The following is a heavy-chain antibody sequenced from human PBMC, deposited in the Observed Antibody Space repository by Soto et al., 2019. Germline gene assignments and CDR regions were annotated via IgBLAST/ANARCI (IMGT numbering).Heavy chain of an antibody. Sequence: GGSLRLSCAASGFTFRSYGMHWVRQAPGKGLEWVAVISYDGSNKYYADSVKGRFTISRDNSKNTLYLQMNSLRAEDTAVYYCARILVGATRPDAFDIWGQGTMVTVSS. V-gene: IGHV3-30*03. CDR2: ISYDGSNK. D-gene: IGHD1-26*01. CDR3: ARILVGATRPDAFDI. J-gene: IGHJ3*02. CDR1: GFTFRSYG.